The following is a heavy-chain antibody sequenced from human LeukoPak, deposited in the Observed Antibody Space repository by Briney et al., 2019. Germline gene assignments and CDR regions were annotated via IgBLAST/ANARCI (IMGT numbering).Heavy chain of an antibody. CDR2: IYYSGST. Sequence: SETLSLTCTVSSGSISSGGYYWSWIRQHPGKGLEWIGYIYYSGSTYYNPSLKSRVTISVDTSKNQFSLKLSSVTAADTAVYYCARGALPAAIFGPVGYYYGMDVWGQGTTVTVSS. V-gene: IGHV4-31*03. CDR3: ARGALPAAIFGPVGYYYGMDV. J-gene: IGHJ6*02. D-gene: IGHD2-2*01. CDR1: SGSISSGGYY.